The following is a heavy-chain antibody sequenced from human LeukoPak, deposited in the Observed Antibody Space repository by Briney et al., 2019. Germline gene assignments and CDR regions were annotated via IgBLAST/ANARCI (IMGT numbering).Heavy chain of an antibody. V-gene: IGHV3-21*01. D-gene: IGHD2-2*01. J-gene: IGHJ6*03. Sequence: GGSLRLSCAASGFTFSSYSMNWVRPAPGKGLEWVSSISSSSSYIYYADSLKGRFTIYRDNAKNSLYLQMNSLTAEDTAVYYCARVLPAPVDYYYMDVWGKGTTVTVSS. CDR3: ARVLPAPVDYYYMDV. CDR2: ISSSSSYI. CDR1: GFTFSSYS.